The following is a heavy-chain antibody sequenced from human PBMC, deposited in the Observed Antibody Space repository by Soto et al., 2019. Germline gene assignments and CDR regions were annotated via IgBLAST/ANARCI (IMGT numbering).Heavy chain of an antibody. J-gene: IGHJ6*02. CDR2: IYYSGST. V-gene: IGHV4-39*01. Sequence: TSETLSLTCTVSGGSISSSSYYWGWIRQPPGKGREWIGSIYYSGSTYYNPSLKSRVTISVDTSKNQFSLKLSSVTAADTAVYYCARAVAGNTYYYYYGMDVWGQGTTVTVSS. D-gene: IGHD6-19*01. CDR3: ARAVAGNTYYYYYGMDV. CDR1: GGSISSSSYY.